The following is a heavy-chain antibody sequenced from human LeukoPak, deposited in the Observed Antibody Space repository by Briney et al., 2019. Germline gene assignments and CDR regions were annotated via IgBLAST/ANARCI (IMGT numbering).Heavy chain of an antibody. J-gene: IGHJ6*03. CDR3: ARELDPNHTFATPLSSTYYDFWSGYLPPLYYYYMDV. Sequence: SVKVSCKASGGTFSSYTISWVRQAPGQGLEWMGRIIPILGIANYAQKFQGRVTITADKSTSTAYMELSSLRSEDTAVYYCARELDPNHTFATPLSSTYYDFWSGYLPPLYYYYMDVWGKGTTVTVSS. CDR1: GGTFSSYT. D-gene: IGHD3-3*01. V-gene: IGHV1-69*04. CDR2: IIPILGIA.